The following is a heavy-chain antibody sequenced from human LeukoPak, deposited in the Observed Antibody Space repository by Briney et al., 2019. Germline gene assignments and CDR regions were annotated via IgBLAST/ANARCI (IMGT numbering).Heavy chain of an antibody. V-gene: IGHV3-23*01. CDR3: AKDIVVVPAAMVGGPFDP. CDR2: ISGSGGST. CDR1: GFTFSSYA. D-gene: IGHD2-2*01. J-gene: IGHJ5*02. Sequence: GGSLRLSCAASGFTFSSYAMSWVRQAPGKGLEWVSAISGSGGSTYYADSVKGRFTISRDNSKNTLYLQMNSLRAEDTAVYYCAKDIVVVPAAMVGGPFDPWGQGTLVTVSS.